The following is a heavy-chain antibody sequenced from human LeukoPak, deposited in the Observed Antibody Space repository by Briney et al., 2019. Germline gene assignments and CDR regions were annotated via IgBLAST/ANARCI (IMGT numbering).Heavy chain of an antibody. CDR3: ARDHRAISFEAGNWFDP. Sequence: ASVKVSCKASGYTFTSYGISWVRQAPGQGLEWMGWISAYNGDTNYAQKRQGRVTMTTDTSTSTAYMELRSLRSDDTAVYYCARDHRAISFEAGNWFDPWGQGTLVTVSS. V-gene: IGHV1-18*01. D-gene: IGHD3-3*02. CDR1: GYTFTSYG. CDR2: ISAYNGDT. J-gene: IGHJ5*02.